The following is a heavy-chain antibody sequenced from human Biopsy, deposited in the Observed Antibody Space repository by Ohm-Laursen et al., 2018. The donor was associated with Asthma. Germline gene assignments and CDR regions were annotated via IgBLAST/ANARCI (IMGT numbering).Heavy chain of an antibody. V-gene: IGHV3-23*03. D-gene: IGHD6-19*01. J-gene: IGHJ4*02. CDR1: GFSFDDYA. CDR2: IYSGGTS. CDR3: ARGDSSGWSHYYFDY. Sequence: SLRLSCTAPGFSFDDYATFWVRQAPGKGLEWVSVIYSGGTSHTADSVRGRFTISRDFSKNTLHLQMHSLRVEDTAVYYCARGDSSGWSHYYFDYWGQGTLVTVSS.